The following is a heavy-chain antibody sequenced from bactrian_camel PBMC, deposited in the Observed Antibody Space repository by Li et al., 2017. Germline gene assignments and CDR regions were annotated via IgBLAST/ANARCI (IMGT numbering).Heavy chain of an antibody. CDR1: SQAYSVYC. J-gene: IGHJ4*01. D-gene: IGHD2*01. V-gene: IGHV3-3*01. Sequence: HVQLVESGGGSVQSGGSLRLSCEASSQAYSVYCMGWFRQVPGKERENVARMYVANEDKKFYSDSVKGRFTISRDNATNTVYLQMNSLKPEDTAVYYRVSLVGRPLVHQGTQVTVS. CDR2: MYVANEDKK.